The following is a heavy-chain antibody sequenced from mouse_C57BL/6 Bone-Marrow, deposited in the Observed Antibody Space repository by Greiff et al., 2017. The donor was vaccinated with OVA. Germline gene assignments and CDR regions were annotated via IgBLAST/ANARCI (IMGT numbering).Heavy chain of an antibody. CDR3: AREIYDDWFAY. CDR1: GYTFTSYW. V-gene: IGHV1-61*01. CDR2: IYPSDSET. D-gene: IGHD2-12*01. Sequence: QVQLQQPGAELVRPGSSVKLSCKASGYTFTSYWMDWVKQRPGQGLEWIGNIYPSDSETHYNQKFKDKATLTVDKSSSTAYMQLSSLTSEDSAVYYCAREIYDDWFAYWGQGTLVTVSA. J-gene: IGHJ3*01.